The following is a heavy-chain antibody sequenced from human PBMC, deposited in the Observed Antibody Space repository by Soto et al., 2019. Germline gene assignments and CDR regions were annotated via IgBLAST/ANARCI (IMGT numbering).Heavy chain of an antibody. Sequence: GASVKVSCKAPGGTFSSYAISWARQAPGQGLEWMGGIIPIFGTANYAQKFQGRVTITADESTSTAYMELNSLRSEDTAVYYCARGDSSGYSTLDYWGQGTLVTVSS. CDR1: GGTFSSYA. J-gene: IGHJ4*02. CDR3: ARGDSSGYSTLDY. D-gene: IGHD3-22*01. V-gene: IGHV1-69*13. CDR2: IIPIFGTA.